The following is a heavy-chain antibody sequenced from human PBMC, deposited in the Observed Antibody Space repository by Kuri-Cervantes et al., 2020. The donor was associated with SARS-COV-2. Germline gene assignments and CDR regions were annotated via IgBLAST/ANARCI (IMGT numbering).Heavy chain of an antibody. CDR1: GGSISSGDYY. D-gene: IGHD6-19*01. V-gene: IGHV4-30-4*08. CDR3: ARGQGIAVAGIIRPEGGDDAFDI. Sequence: SCTVSGGSISSGDYYWSWIRQPPGKGLEWIGYIYYSGSTYYNPSLKSRVTISVDTSKNQFSLKLSSVTAADTAVYYCARGQGIAVAGIIRPEGGDDAFDIWGQGTMVTVSS. J-gene: IGHJ3*02. CDR2: IYYSGST.